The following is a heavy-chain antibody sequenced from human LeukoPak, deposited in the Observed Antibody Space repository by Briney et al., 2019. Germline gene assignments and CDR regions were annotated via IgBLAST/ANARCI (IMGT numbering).Heavy chain of an antibody. D-gene: IGHD1-7*01. Sequence: ASVKVSCKASGYPFTSYGIVWVRQATGQGLEWMGWMNPNSGNTGYAQKFQGRVTMTRNTSISTAYMELSSLRSEDTAVYYCARVRISRSRYNWNYVWFDPWGQGTLVTVSS. CDR2: MNPNSGNT. J-gene: IGHJ5*02. V-gene: IGHV1-8*02. CDR1: GYPFTSYG. CDR3: ARVRISRSRYNWNYVWFDP.